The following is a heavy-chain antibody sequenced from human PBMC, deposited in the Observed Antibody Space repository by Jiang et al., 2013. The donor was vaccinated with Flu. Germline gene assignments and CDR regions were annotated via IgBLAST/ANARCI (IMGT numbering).Heavy chain of an antibody. CDR3: VRVAVVYGMSLDL. V-gene: IGHV4-59*01. CDR2: IYDSGIT. J-gene: IGHJ5*02. Sequence: GSGLVKPSETLSLTCTVSGASISSSYWSWIRQSPGKGLEWMGYIYDSGITNYNSALQSRLTISLDTSENQLSLRLRSVTAADTAVYFCVRVAVVYGMSLDLWGQGTLVTVSS. CDR1: GASISSSY. D-gene: IGHD2-8*02.